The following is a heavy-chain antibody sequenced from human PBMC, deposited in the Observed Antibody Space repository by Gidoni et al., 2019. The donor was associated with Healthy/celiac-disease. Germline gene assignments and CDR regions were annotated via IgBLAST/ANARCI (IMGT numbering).Heavy chain of an antibody. Sequence: EVQLVESGGGLVQPGRSLRLSCTASGFTFGAYALSWVRQAPGKGLEWVGFIRSKAYGGTTEYAASVKGRFTISRDDSKSIAYLKMNSLKTEDTAVYYCTRGAQEGYGSGSYHWIDAFDIWGQGTMVTVSS. V-gene: IGHV3-49*04. CDR2: IRSKAYGGTT. D-gene: IGHD3-10*01. CDR1: GFTFGAYA. J-gene: IGHJ3*02. CDR3: TRGAQEGYGSGSYHWIDAFDI.